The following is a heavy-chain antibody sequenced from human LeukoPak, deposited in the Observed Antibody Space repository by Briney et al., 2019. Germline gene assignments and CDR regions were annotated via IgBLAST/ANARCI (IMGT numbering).Heavy chain of an antibody. D-gene: IGHD3-10*01. CDR1: GFTFSSYW. CDR3: ARENVYYYGSGSQNWFDP. J-gene: IGHJ5*02. CDR2: INSDGSST. Sequence: GGSLRLSCAASGFTFSSYWMHWVRQAPGKGLVWVSRINSDGSSTSYADSVKGRFTISRDNAKNTLYLQMNSLRAEDTAVYYCARENVYYYGSGSQNWFDPWGQGTLATVSS. V-gene: IGHV3-74*01.